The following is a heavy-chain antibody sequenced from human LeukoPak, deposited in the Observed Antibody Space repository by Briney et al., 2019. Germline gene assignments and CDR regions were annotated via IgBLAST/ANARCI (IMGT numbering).Heavy chain of an antibody. CDR3: ARRAHVGMPI. CDR2: FYYDGRT. V-gene: IGHV4-59*04. D-gene: IGHD1-1*01. CDR1: GGSISSYY. Sequence: PSETLSLTCTVSGGSISSYYWSWIRQPPGKGLEWIGSFYYDGRTYYNPSLESRVTVSVDRSKNQFFVRLTSVSAADTAVYYCARRAHVGMPIWGQGTLVAVSS. J-gene: IGHJ3*02.